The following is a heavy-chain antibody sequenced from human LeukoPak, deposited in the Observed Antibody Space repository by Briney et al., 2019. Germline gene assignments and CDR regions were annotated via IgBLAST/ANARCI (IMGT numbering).Heavy chain of an antibody. CDR2: INPSGGSM. CDR3: ARVQDAGISNFDY. CDR1: GYTFTSYY. V-gene: IGHV1-46*01. Sequence: ASVKVSCKASGYTFTSYYIHWVRQAPGQGLEWMGVINPSGGSMTYAREFQGRVTMTRDTPTSAVYMDLSSLRSEDTAMYYCARVQDAGISNFDYWGQGTLVTVSS. J-gene: IGHJ4*02. D-gene: IGHD4-23*01.